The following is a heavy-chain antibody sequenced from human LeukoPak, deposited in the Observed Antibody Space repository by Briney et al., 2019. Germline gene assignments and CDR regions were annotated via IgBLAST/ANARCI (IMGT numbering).Heavy chain of an antibody. Sequence: GGSLRLSCAASGFTFSSYGMHWVRQAPGKGLEWVAFIRYDGSNKYYADSVKGRFTISRDNSKNTLYLQTNSLRAEDTAVYYCAKDRLVESYAFDIWGQGTMVTVSS. CDR1: GFTFSSYG. CDR3: AKDRLVESYAFDI. J-gene: IGHJ3*02. V-gene: IGHV3-30*02. CDR2: IRYDGSNK. D-gene: IGHD2-2*01.